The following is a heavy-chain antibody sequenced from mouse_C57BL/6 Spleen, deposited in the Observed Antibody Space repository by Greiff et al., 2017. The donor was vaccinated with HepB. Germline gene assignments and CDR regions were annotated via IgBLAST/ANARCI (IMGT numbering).Heavy chain of an antibody. CDR1: GYTFTDYY. V-gene: IGHV1-76*01. J-gene: IGHJ3*01. CDR2: IYPGSGNT. Sequence: LEESGAELVRPGASVKLSCKASGYTFTDYYINWVKQRPGQGLEWIARIYPGSGNTYYNEKFKGKATLTAEKSSSTAYMQLSSLTSEDSAVYFCARGDDAWFAYWGQGTLVTVSA. D-gene: IGHD2-3*01. CDR3: ARGDDAWFAY.